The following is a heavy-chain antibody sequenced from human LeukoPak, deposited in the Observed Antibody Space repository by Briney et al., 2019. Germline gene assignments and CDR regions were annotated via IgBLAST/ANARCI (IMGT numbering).Heavy chain of an antibody. D-gene: IGHD3-9*01. J-gene: IGHJ5*02. Sequence: SETLSLTCGVYGGSFSGYYWTWIRQSPGMGLEWVGEIIHSGRTNYNPSLTSRVTISVDTSKNQFSLKLSSVTAADTAVYYCARAGSLYYDILTGSFDPWGQGTLVTVSS. CDR1: GGSFSGYY. V-gene: IGHV4-34*12. CDR3: ARAGSLYYDILTGSFDP. CDR2: IIHSGRT.